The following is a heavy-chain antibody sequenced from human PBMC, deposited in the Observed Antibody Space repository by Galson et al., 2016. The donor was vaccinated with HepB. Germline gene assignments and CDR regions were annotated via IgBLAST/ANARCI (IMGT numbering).Heavy chain of an antibody. CDR3: ARVGDDNNTWIQLWSNYYYYGRDM. V-gene: IGHV3-30-3*01. Sequence: SLRLSCAASGFTFSNYAMHWVRQAPGKGLEWVAVISYDGSNKNYADSVKGRFTISRDNSKNTLYLQMNSLRAEDTAVYYCARVGDDNNTWIQLWSNYYYYGRDMWGKGTTVTVSS. J-gene: IGHJ6*04. CDR2: ISYDGSNK. CDR1: GFTFSNYA. D-gene: IGHD5-18*01.